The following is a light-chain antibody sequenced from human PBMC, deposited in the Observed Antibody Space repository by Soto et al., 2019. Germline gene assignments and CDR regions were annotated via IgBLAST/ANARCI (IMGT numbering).Light chain of an antibody. J-gene: IGKJ1*01. CDR2: DAS. Sequence: DIQMTQSPSSLSVSVGDRVTITCQASQDINNNLNWYQQKQGKAPKIVIYDASHLEAGVPSRFSGSESGTDFTFTISSLQPEDVATYYCQQYDNLPWTFGQGTKVEIK. CDR1: QDINNN. V-gene: IGKV1-33*01. CDR3: QQYDNLPWT.